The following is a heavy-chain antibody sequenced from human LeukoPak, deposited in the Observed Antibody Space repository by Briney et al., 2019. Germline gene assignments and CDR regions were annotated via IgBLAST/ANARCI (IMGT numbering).Heavy chain of an antibody. CDR1: GYSISSGYY. V-gene: IGHV4-38-2*02. J-gene: IGHJ4*02. CDR3: ARGNDILTGYYLY. D-gene: IGHD3-9*01. Sequence: SETLSLTCTVSGYSISSGYYWGWIRQPPGKGLEWVGSIYYSGSTYYNPSLKSRVTISVDTSKNQFSLKLSSVTAADTAVYYCARGNDILTGYYLYWGQETLVTVSS. CDR2: IYYSGST.